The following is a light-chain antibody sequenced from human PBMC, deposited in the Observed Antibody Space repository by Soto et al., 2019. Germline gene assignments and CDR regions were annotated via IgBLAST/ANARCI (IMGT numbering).Light chain of an antibody. CDR3: DSYTSSRAYV. Sequence: QSALTQPASVSGSPGQSITISCTGTSSDVGGYNYVSWYQQQSGKAPKLIIHEVSNRPSGVSNRFSGSKSGNTASLNISGLQAEEEADYYCDSYTSSRAYVFGIGTKLTVL. CDR2: EVS. J-gene: IGLJ1*01. V-gene: IGLV2-14*01. CDR1: SSDVGGYNY.